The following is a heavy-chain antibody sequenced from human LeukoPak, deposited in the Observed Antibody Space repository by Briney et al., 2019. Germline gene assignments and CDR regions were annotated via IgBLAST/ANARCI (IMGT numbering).Heavy chain of an antibody. CDR2: ISSSSSYI. J-gene: IGHJ4*02. CDR1: GFTFSSHS. V-gene: IGHV3-21*01. CDR3: ARDHMVARNFDY. Sequence: GGSLRLSCAASGFTFSSHSMNWVRQAPGKGLEWVSSISSSSSYIYYADSVKGRFTISRDNAKNSLYLQMNSLRAEDTAVYYCARDHMVARNFDYWGQGTLVTVSS. D-gene: IGHD5-12*01.